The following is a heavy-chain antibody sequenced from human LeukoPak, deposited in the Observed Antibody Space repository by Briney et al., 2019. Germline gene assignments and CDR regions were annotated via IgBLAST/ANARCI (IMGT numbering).Heavy chain of an antibody. D-gene: IGHD2-2*01. CDR2: ISWNSGSI. V-gene: IGHV3-9*01. CDR1: GFTFDDYA. Sequence: PGRSLRLSCAASGFTFDDYAMHWVRQAPGKGLEWVSGISWNSGSIGYADSVKGRFTISRDNAKNSLYLQMNSLRAEDTALYYCAKDIGGGYCSSTSCSQVYYYYMDVWGKGTTVTISS. J-gene: IGHJ6*03. CDR3: AKDIGGGYCSSTSCSQVYYYYMDV.